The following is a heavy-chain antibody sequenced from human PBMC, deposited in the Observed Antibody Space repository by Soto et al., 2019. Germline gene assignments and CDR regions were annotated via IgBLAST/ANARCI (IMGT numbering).Heavy chain of an antibody. CDR2: ISDAAGSA. D-gene: IGHD4-17*01. CDR1: GFTFSTCA. CDR3: ARPYGGKIGDAPDL. Sequence: LRLSCAASGFTFSTCAMSWVRQVPGKGLEWVSTISDAAGSAYYVDSVKGRFTISRDNSKKTLYLQMNSLRAEDSAVYYCARPYGGKIGDAPDLWGQGTMVTVSS. J-gene: IGHJ3*01. V-gene: IGHV3-23*01.